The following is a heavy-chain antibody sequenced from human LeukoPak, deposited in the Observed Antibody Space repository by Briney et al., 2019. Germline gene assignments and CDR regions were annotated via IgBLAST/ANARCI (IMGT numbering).Heavy chain of an antibody. CDR3: ATDGSGAEWGGWFDP. CDR2: LSVYNGDT. J-gene: IGHJ5*02. CDR1: GYRFTSYG. D-gene: IGHD6-19*01. Sequence: ASVKVSCKASGYRFTSYGVSWVRQAPGQGLEWMGWLSVYNGDTTYAQNLQDRVTMTADTSTTTAYMEMRSLRSDDTAVYYCATDGSGAEWGGWFDPWGQGTLVTVSS. V-gene: IGHV1-18*01.